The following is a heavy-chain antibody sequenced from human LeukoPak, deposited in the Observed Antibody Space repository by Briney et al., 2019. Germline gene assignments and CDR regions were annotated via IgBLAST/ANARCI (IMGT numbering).Heavy chain of an antibody. CDR3: AKVLTGSQDY. Sequence: GGSLRLSCAASGFTFNSYALSWVRRAPGKGLEWVSTIGGGGENTYYADSVKGRFTISRDSSKNTVYLHMKSLRAEDTAVYFCAKVLTGSQDYWGQGTPVTVTS. J-gene: IGHJ4*02. V-gene: IGHV3-23*01. CDR2: IGGGGENT. CDR1: GFTFNSYA. D-gene: IGHD1-14*01.